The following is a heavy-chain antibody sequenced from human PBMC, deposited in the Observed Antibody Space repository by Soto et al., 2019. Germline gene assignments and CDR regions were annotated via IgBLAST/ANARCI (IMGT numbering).Heavy chain of an antibody. CDR3: ARDQGYCSGGSCYSDAFDI. CDR2: IWYDGSNK. CDR1: GFTFSSYG. J-gene: IGHJ3*02. Sequence: QVQLVESGGGVVQPGRSLRLSCAASGFTFSSYGMHWVRQAPGKGLEWVAVIWYDGSNKYYADSVKGRFTISRDNSQNTLYLQMNSLRAEDTAVYYCARDQGYCSGGSCYSDAFDIWGQGTMVTVSS. V-gene: IGHV3-33*01. D-gene: IGHD2-15*01.